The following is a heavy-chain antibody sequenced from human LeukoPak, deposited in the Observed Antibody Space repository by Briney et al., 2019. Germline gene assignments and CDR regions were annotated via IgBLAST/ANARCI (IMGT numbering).Heavy chain of an antibody. CDR2: IYYRGNT. J-gene: IGHJ5*02. CDR1: GGSISDSNYY. D-gene: IGHD3-10*01. V-gene: IGHV4-39*07. CDR3: ARGMVRGEFDP. Sequence: PSETLSLTCTVSGGSISDSNYYWGWIRQPPGRGLEWIGNIYYRGNTFYSPSLKSRVTVSVDTSKNQFSLKLSSVTAADTAVYYCARGMVRGEFDPWGQGTLVTVSS.